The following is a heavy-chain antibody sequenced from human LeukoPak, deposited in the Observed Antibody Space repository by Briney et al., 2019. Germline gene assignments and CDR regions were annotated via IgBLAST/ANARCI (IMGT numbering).Heavy chain of an antibody. CDR3: ARDRGYGDDFDY. Sequence: ASVKVSCKASGYTFTSYGISWVRQAPGQGLEWMGWICAYNSNTNYAQKLQSRVTMTTDTSTSTAYMELRSLRSDDTAVYYCARDRGYGDDFDYWGQGTLVTVSS. V-gene: IGHV1-18*01. CDR2: ICAYNSNT. D-gene: IGHD4-17*01. CDR1: GYTFTSYG. J-gene: IGHJ4*02.